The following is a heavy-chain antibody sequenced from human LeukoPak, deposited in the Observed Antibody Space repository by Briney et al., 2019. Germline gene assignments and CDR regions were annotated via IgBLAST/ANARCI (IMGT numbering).Heavy chain of an antibody. Sequence: SETLSLTCAVYGGSFSGYYWTWIRQPPGKGLEWIGEINHSGSTTYNSSLKSRVTVSVDTSKNQFSLKLTSVTAADTAVYYCASFSSYYGSGSLYNWFDPWGQGTLVTVSS. V-gene: IGHV4-34*01. CDR2: INHSGST. CDR1: GGSFSGYY. D-gene: IGHD3-10*01. J-gene: IGHJ5*02. CDR3: ASFSSYYGSGSLYNWFDP.